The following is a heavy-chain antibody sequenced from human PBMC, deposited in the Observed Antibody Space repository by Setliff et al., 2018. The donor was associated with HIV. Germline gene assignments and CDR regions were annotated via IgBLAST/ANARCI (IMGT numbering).Heavy chain of an antibody. J-gene: IGHJ4*02. CDR2: VYSGGTT. Sequence: GGSLRLSCAASGFTVSNNHMSWVRQTPGRGLEWVSTVYSGGTTHYADSVKGRFAISRDNSKNTLYLQMNSLRAEDTAVYYCAKDPLMWEHVYWGQGTLVTVSS. D-gene: IGHD1-26*01. V-gene: IGHV3-66*02. CDR3: AKDPLMWEHVY. CDR1: GFTVSNNH.